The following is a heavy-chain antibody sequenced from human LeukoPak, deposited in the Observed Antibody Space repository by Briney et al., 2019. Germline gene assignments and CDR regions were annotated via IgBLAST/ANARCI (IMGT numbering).Heavy chain of an antibody. D-gene: IGHD6-19*01. Sequence: SETLSLTCAVYGGSFSGYYWSWIRQPPGKGLEWIGEINHSGSTNYNPSLKSRVTISVDTSKSQFSLKLSSVTAADTAVYYCARGEYSSGWYSYRGQGTLVTVSS. V-gene: IGHV4-34*01. CDR3: ARGEYSSGWYSY. CDR2: INHSGST. CDR1: GGSFSGYY. J-gene: IGHJ4*02.